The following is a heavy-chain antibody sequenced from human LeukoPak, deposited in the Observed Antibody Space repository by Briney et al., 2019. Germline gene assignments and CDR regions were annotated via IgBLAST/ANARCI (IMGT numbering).Heavy chain of an antibody. CDR2: IYHSGST. CDR3: ARGYSAAAGRGDY. V-gene: IGHV4-30-2*01. D-gene: IGHD6-13*01. CDR1: GGSISSGGYS. Sequence: SETLSLTCAVSGGSISSGGYSWSWIRQPPGKGLEWIGYIYHSGSTYYNPSLKSRVTISVDTSKNQFSLKLSSVTAADTAVYYCARGYSAAAGRGDYWGQGTLVTVSS. J-gene: IGHJ4*02.